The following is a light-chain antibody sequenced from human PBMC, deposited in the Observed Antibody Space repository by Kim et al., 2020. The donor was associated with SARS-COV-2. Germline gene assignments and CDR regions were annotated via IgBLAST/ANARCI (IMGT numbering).Light chain of an antibody. CDR2: EGS. CDR1: SSDVGSYNL. V-gene: IGLV2-23*01. Sequence: QLFHISCTGTSSDVGSYNLVSWYQQHPGKAPKLMIYEGSKRPSGVSNRFSGSKSGNTASLTISGLQAEDEADYYCCSYAGSSTYVVFGGGTQLTVL. J-gene: IGLJ2*01. CDR3: CSYAGSSTYVV.